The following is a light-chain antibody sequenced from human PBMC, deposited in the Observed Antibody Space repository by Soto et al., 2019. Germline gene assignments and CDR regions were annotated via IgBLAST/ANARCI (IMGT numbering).Light chain of an antibody. Sequence: QPVLTQSPSASASLGASVKLTCTLSSGHSSYAIAWHQKQPGKGPRYLMDLNNDGSHTKGDGIPDRFSGSSSGAERYLIISSLQSEDGADYYCQTWGTGFQVFGGGTKLTVL. CDR3: QTWGTGFQV. CDR2: LNNDGSH. J-gene: IGLJ2*01. CDR1: SGHSSYA. V-gene: IGLV4-69*01.